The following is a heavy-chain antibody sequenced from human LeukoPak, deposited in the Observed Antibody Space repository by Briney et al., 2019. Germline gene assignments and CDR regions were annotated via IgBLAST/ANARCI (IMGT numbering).Heavy chain of an antibody. CDR1: GYTFTSYY. CDR2: INPSGGST. V-gene: IGHV1-46*01. CDR3: ARTRIGRGYFDY. Sequence: ASVKVSCKASGYTFTSYYMHWVRQAPGQGLEWMGIINPSGGSTSYAQKSQGRVTMTRDTSTSTVYMELSSLRSEDTAVYYCARTRIGRGYFDYWGQGTLVTVSS. J-gene: IGHJ4*02. D-gene: IGHD2-15*01.